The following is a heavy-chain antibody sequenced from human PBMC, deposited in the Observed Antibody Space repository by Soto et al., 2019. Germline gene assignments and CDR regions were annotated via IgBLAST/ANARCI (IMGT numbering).Heavy chain of an antibody. D-gene: IGHD2-2*01. CDR1: GGSFSGYY. CDR3: KRGFSRAGMGV. Sequence: PSETLSLTCAVYGGSFSGYYWSWIRQPPGKGLEWIGEINHSGSTNYNPSLKSRVTISVDTSKNQFSLKLSSVTAVDTAVYYCKRGFSRAGMGVWGQGTTVTVSS. V-gene: IGHV4-34*01. CDR2: INHSGST. J-gene: IGHJ6*02.